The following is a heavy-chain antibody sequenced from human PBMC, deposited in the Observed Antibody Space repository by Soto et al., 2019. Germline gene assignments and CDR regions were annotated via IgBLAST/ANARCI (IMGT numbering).Heavy chain of an antibody. CDR1: GGYISSYY. D-gene: IGHD2-2*01. J-gene: IGHJ4*02. CDR2: IYYSGST. Sequence: AETLSLTCTVPGGYISSYYWTWIRQPPGKGLEWIGYIYYSGSTNYNPSLKSRVTMSIDTSKNQFSLKLSSVTAADTAVYYCARAFGSTMPSLFWGQGTLVTVS. CDR3: ARAFGSTMPSLF. V-gene: IGHV4-59*01.